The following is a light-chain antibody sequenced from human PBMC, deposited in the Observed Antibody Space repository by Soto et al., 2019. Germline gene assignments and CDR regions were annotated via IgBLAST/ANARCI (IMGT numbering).Light chain of an antibody. Sequence: QSALTQPRSVSGSPGQSVTISCTGTSSDVGGYSYVSWYQQHPGKAPKLMIYDVTTRPSGIPDRFSGSKSRNTASLTISGLQAQDVADYYCFSYAGSYTFVFGTGTKVTVL. J-gene: IGLJ1*01. CDR3: FSYAGSYTFV. V-gene: IGLV2-11*01. CDR1: SSDVGGYSY. CDR2: DVT.